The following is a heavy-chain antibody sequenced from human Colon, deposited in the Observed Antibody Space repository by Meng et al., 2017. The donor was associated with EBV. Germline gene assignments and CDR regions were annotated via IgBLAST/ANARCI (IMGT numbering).Heavy chain of an antibody. CDR2: IYHSGST. D-gene: IGHD3-10*01. CDR1: GGSISSSHYY. Sequence: QLHLQESGPGLVKPSETRSLPCTVSGGSISSSHYYWGWGRQPPGKGLQWIGTIYHSGSTSYNPSLQSRVTMFVDTSKNQFSLMLTSVTATDTAVYYCARRRGGSGRDCWGQGTLVTVSS. V-gene: IGHV4-39*01. J-gene: IGHJ4*02. CDR3: ARRRGGSGRDC.